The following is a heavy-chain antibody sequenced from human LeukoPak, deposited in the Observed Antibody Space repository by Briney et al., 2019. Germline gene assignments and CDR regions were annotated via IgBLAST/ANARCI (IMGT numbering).Heavy chain of an antibody. CDR1: GYTFTGYY. V-gene: IGHV1-2*02. CDR2: INPNSGGT. J-gene: IGHJ4*02. Sequence: ASVKVSCKASGYTFTGYYMHWVRQAPGQGPEWMGWINPNSGGTNYAQKFQGRVTMTRDTSISTAYMELSRLRSDDTAVYYCARGVTWLDRILDYWGQGTLVTVSS. CDR3: ARGVTWLDRILDY. D-gene: IGHD5-12*01.